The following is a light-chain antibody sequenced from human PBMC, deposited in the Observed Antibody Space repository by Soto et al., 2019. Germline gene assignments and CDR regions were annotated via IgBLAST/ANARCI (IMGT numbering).Light chain of an antibody. CDR1: ISDVGGYNF. J-gene: IGLJ1*01. CDR3: SSFTGSNYV. CDR2: DVS. V-gene: IGLV2-14*03. Sequence: AITPPPAIVWFPADAITFSCTGTISDVGGYNFVSWYQQYPGKAPKLMICDVSNRPSGVSNRFSGSKSGNTASLTISGLQAEDEADYYCSSFTGSNYVFGTGTKVTVL.